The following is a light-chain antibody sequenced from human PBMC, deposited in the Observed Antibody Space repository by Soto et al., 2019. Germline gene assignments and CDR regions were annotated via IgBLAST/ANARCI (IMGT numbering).Light chain of an antibody. CDR2: ENN. J-gene: IGLJ2*01. CDR3: GPWDSSLSAVV. CDR1: SSNIGNNY. V-gene: IGLV1-51*02. Sequence: QSVLTQPPSVSAAPGQKVTISCSGSSSNIGNNYVSWYQQLPGTAPKLLIYENNKRPSGIPDRFSGSKSGTSATLGITGLQTGDEADYYCGPWDSSLSAVVFGGGTNVTVL.